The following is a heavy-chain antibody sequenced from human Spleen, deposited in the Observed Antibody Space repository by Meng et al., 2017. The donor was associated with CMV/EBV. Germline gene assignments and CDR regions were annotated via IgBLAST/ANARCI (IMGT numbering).Heavy chain of an antibody. D-gene: IGHD5-18*01. J-gene: IGHJ4*02. CDR3: AREYSYGYYFDY. Sequence: SGDSIRGRLTISRDNANNCLYVQMNSLRAEDTAVYYCAREYSYGYYFDYWGQGTLVTVSS. V-gene: IGHV3-7*01.